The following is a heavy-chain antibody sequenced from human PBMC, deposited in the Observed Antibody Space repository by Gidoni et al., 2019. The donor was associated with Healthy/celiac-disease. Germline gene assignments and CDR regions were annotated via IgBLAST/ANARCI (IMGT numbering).Heavy chain of an antibody. J-gene: IGHJ4*02. D-gene: IGHD3-22*01. CDR1: GFTFSSYA. CDR3: ARDYYDSSAHFDY. V-gene: IGHV3-23*01. Sequence: EVQLLESGGGLVQPGGSLRLSCAASGFTFSSYAMSWVRQAPGKGLEWVSAISGSGGSTYYADSVKGRFTISRDNSKNTLYLQMNSLRAEDTAVYYCARDYYDSSAHFDYWGQGTLVTVSS. CDR2: ISGSGGST.